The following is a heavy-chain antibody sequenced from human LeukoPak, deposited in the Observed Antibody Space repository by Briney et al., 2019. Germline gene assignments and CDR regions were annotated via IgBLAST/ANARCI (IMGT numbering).Heavy chain of an antibody. CDR1: GGSVSSGSYY. V-gene: IGHV4-61*01. J-gene: IGHJ4*02. CDR3: VRHPRGGPYFDY. Sequence: SETLSLTCTVSGGSVSSGSYYWSWVRQPPGKGLEWIGYIYYSGSTYYNPSLKSRVTISVDSSKNQFSLRLSSVTAADTAVCYCVRHPRGGPYFDYWGQGTLVTVSS. CDR2: IYYSGST. D-gene: IGHD3-16*01.